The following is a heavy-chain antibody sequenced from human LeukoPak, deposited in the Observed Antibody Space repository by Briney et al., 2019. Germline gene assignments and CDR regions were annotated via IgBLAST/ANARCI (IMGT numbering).Heavy chain of an antibody. V-gene: IGHV3-7*01. Sequence: GGSLRLSCAASGFTFSNYAMSWVRQAPGKGLEWVANIKEDGSEIYYVDVVKGRFTISRDNANNSLYLQMNSLGAEDTAVYYCARDLTPLIQLWPRSVDYNYGMDVWGQGTTVTVSS. CDR1: GFTFSNYA. CDR2: IKEDGSEI. CDR3: ARDLTPLIQLWPRSVDYNYGMDV. D-gene: IGHD5-24*01. J-gene: IGHJ6*02.